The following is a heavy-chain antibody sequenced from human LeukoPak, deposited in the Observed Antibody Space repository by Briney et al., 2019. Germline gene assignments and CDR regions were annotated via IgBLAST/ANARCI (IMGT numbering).Heavy chain of an antibody. Sequence: SETLSLTCTVSGGSISSRSYYWGWIRQPPGKGLEWIGNIYYSGSTYYNPSLKSRVTISVDTSKNQFSLKLSSVTAADTAVYYCARVNAVSSAGAFDIWGQGTMVTVSS. V-gene: IGHV4-39*07. CDR2: IYYSGST. CDR1: GGSISSRSYY. J-gene: IGHJ3*02. D-gene: IGHD2-2*01. CDR3: ARVNAVSSAGAFDI.